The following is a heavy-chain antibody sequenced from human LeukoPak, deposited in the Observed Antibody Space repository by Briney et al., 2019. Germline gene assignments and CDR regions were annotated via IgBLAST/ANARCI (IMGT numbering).Heavy chain of an antibody. CDR1: GGSISSGSYY. J-gene: IGHJ3*02. CDR2: IYTSGST. D-gene: IGHD3-10*01. CDR3: ARLRAASGAFDI. Sequence: SQTLSLTCTVSGGSISSGSYYWSWIRQPAGKGLEWIGRIYTSGSTNYNPSLKSRVTISVDTSKNQFSLKLSSVTAADTAVYYCARLRAASGAFDIWGQGTMVTVSS. V-gene: IGHV4-61*02.